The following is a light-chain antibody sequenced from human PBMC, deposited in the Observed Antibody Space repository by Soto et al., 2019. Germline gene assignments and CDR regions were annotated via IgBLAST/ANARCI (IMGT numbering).Light chain of an antibody. CDR1: QSVSSN. V-gene: IGKV3-15*01. CDR3: QPYNNWPPLT. Sequence: EIVMTQSPATLSVSPGERATLSCRASQSVSSNLAWYQQKPGQAPRLLIYGASNRATGIPARFSGSGSGTEFTLTISSLQSEDFAVYYCQPYNNWPPLTFGGGTKVEIK. J-gene: IGKJ4*01. CDR2: GAS.